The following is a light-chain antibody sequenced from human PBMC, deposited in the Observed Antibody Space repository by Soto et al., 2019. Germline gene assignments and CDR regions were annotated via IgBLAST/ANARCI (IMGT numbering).Light chain of an antibody. V-gene: IGKV1-5*01. J-gene: IGKJ1*01. CDR1: QSIVRV. Sequence: DIQMTQSPSTLSAFVGDRVTITCRASQSIVRVLAWYQQKPGKAPKLLIYDASSLEGGVPSRFSGTGSGTEFTLTISSLQPDDFATYYCQQYNSFSRTFGQGTKVEIK. CDR2: DAS. CDR3: QQYNSFSRT.